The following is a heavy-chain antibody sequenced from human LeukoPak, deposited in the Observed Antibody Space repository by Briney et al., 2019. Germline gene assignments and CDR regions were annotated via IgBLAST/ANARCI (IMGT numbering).Heavy chain of an antibody. CDR3: ARVRTKNYYGSGRDDDY. CDR1: GFTFSSYE. D-gene: IGHD3-10*01. V-gene: IGHV3-48*03. CDR2: ISSSGSTI. J-gene: IGHJ4*02. Sequence: GGSLRLSCAASGFTFSSYEMNWVRQAPGKGLEWVSYISSSGSTIYYADSVKGRFTISRDNAKNSLYLQMNSLRAEDTAVYYCARVRTKNYYGSGRDDDYWGQGTLVTVSS.